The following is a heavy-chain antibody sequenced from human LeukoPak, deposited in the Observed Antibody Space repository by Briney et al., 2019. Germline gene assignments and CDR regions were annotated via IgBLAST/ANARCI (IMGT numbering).Heavy chain of an antibody. J-gene: IGHJ4*02. CDR1: GFTFSSYA. Sequence: GRCLRLSCAASGFTFSSYAMHWVRQAPGKGLERVAVISYDGSNKYYADSVKGRFTISRVNSKNTLYLQMNSLRAEDTAVYYCARGPDYGDYFDYWGQGTLVTVSS. D-gene: IGHD4-17*01. V-gene: IGHV3-30*04. CDR2: ISYDGSNK. CDR3: ARGPDYGDYFDY.